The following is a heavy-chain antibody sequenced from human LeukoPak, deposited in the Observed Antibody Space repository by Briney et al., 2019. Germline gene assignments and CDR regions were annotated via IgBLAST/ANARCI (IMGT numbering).Heavy chain of an antibody. CDR3: ARGGSGSYYPFDY. CDR2: INGDGSST. Sequence: GGSLRLSCAASGFTISNHWMHWVRHAPGKGLVWVLRINGDGSSTTYADSVKGRFTISRDNAKNTLSLQMNSLRAEDTAVYYCARGGSGSYYPFDYWGQGTLVTVSS. D-gene: IGHD3-10*01. J-gene: IGHJ4*02. V-gene: IGHV3-74*01. CDR1: GFTISNHW.